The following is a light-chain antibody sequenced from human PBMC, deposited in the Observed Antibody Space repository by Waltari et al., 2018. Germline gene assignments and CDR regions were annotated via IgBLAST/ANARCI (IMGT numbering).Light chain of an antibody. CDR3: QQYDGSILT. CDR1: QTLNNNF. CDR2: GAS. Sequence: CRASQTLNNNFLVWYQQKPGQAPGLLIHGASSRATGFPDRFSGSGSGTDFTLTISRLEPEDVAVYYCQQYDGSILTFGGGTKVEI. V-gene: IGKV3-20*01. J-gene: IGKJ4*01.